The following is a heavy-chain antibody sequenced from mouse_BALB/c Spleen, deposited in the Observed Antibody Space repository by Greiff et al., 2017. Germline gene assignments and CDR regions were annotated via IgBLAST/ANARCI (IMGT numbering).Heavy chain of an antibody. CDR1: GYTFTDYN. V-gene: IGHV1-18*01. J-gene: IGHJ3*01. CDR2: INPNNGGT. Sequence: GQLQQSGPELVKPGASVKIPCKASGYTFTDYNMDWVKQSHGKSLEWIGDINPNNGGTIYNQKFKGKATLTVDKSSSTAYMELRSLTSEDTAVYYCASRDYYGKGAYWGQGTLVTVSA. D-gene: IGHD2-1*01. CDR3: ASRDYYGKGAY.